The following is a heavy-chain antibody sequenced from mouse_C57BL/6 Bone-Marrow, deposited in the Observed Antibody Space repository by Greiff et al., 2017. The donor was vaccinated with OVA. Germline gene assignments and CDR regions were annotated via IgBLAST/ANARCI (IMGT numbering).Heavy chain of an antibody. J-gene: IGHJ3*01. CDR1: GYAFTNYL. CDR2: INPGSGGT. CDR3: AREDSSGYVY. Sequence: VQLQQSGAELVRPGTSVKVSCKASGYAFTNYLIEWVKQRPGQGLEWIGVINPGSGGTNYNEKFKGKATLTADKSSSTAYMQLSSLTSEDSAVYFCAREDSSGYVYWGQGTLVTVSA. V-gene: IGHV1-54*01. D-gene: IGHD3-2*02.